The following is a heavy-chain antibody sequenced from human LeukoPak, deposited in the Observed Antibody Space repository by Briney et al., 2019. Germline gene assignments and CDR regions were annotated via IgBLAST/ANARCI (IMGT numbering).Heavy chain of an antibody. CDR2: ISSSSSSI. J-gene: IGHJ3*02. Sequence: GGSLRLSCAASGFTFSTYNMNWVRQAPGKGLEWVSYISSSSSSIYYADSVKGRFTISRDNAKNSLYLQMNSLRAEDTAVYYCARVKSPYGDDAFDIWGQGTMVTVSS. D-gene: IGHD4-17*01. CDR3: ARVKSPYGDDAFDI. CDR1: GFTFSTYN. V-gene: IGHV3-48*04.